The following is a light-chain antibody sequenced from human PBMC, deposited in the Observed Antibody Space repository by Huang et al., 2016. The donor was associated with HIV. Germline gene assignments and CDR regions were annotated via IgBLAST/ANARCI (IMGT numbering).Light chain of an antibody. CDR1: QSVSSN. Sequence: EIVMTQSPATLSVSPGARATLSCRASQSVSSNLAWYQQKPGQAPRLLIYAASTRATGIPARFSGSGSCTEFTLTISSLQSEDFAVYYCQQYNNWPRTFGQGTKVEIK. V-gene: IGKV3-15*01. J-gene: IGKJ1*01. CDR2: AAS. CDR3: QQYNNWPRT.